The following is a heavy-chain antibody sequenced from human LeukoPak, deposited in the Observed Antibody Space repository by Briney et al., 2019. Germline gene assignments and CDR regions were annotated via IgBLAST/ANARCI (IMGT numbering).Heavy chain of an antibody. D-gene: IGHD6-6*01. J-gene: IGHJ5*02. V-gene: IGHV1-69*05. CDR1: GGTFSSYA. CDR3: ASSSSSWFDP. CDR2: IIPIFGTA. Sequence: GASVKVSCKASGGTFSSYAISWVRQAPGQGLEWMGGIIPIFGTANYAQKFQGRVTITTDESTSTAYMELSSLRSEDTAVYYCASSSSSWFDPWGQGTLVTVSS.